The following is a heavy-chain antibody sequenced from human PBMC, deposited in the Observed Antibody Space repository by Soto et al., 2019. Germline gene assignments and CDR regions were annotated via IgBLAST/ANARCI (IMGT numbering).Heavy chain of an antibody. D-gene: IGHD6-6*01. CDR2: MNPNSGNT. J-gene: IGHJ4*02. Sequence: ASVKVSCKASGYTFTSYDINWVRQATGQGLEWMGGMNPNSGNTGYAQKFQGRVTMTRNTSISTAYMELSSLRSEDTAVYYCARMGSSSWQELDYWGQGTLVTVSS. V-gene: IGHV1-8*01. CDR1: GYTFTSYD. CDR3: ARMGSSSWQELDY.